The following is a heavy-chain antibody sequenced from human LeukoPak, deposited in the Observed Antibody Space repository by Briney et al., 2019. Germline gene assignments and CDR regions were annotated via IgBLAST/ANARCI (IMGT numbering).Heavy chain of an antibody. V-gene: IGHV3-74*01. CDR3: AKCMTMILADD. J-gene: IGHJ4*02. CDR2: INSDGSST. Sequence: GGSLRLSCAASGFTFSSYWMHWVRQAPGKGLVWVSRINSDGSSTSYADSVKGRFTISRDNAKNTVYLQMNSLRAEDTAVYYCAKCMTMILADDWGQGTLVTVSS. D-gene: IGHD3-22*01. CDR1: GFTFSSYW.